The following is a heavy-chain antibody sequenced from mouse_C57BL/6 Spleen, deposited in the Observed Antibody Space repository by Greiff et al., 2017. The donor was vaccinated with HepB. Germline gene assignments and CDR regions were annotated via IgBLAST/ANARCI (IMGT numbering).Heavy chain of an antibody. D-gene: IGHD1-1*01. V-gene: IGHV1-18*01. Sequence: EVKLQQSGPELVKPGASVKIPCKASGYTFTDYNMDGVKQSHGKSLEWIGDINPNNGGTIYNQKFKGKATLTVDKSSSTAYMELRSLTSEDTAVYYCAREGLLTGYYFDYWGQGTTLTVSS. CDR2: INPNNGGT. CDR3: AREGLLTGYYFDY. J-gene: IGHJ2*01. CDR1: GYTFTDYN.